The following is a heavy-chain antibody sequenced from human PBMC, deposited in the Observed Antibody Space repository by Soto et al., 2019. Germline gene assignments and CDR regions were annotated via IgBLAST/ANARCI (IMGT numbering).Heavy chain of an antibody. J-gene: IGHJ4*02. CDR3: ARYDYNGYYIDY. CDR2: INPSGGST. Sequence: QVKLVQSGAEVKKAGASVKVSCKASGYTFSTYYMHWVRQDPGQGYEWMGIINPSGGSTTYAQKFQGRVTMTRDTSTTTVYMELSSLKSEYTAVYYCARYDYNGYYIDYWGRGTLVTVSS. CDR1: GYTFSTYY. D-gene: IGHD4-4*01. V-gene: IGHV1-46*01.